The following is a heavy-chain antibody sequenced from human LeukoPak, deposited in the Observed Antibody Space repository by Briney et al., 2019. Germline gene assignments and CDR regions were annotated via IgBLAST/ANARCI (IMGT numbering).Heavy chain of an antibody. Sequence: QSGGSLRLSCAASGFTFSSHAMSWVRPAPGKGLEWVSAISGSGGSTYYADSVKGRFTISRDNSKNTLYLQMNSLRAEDTAVYYCAKVVKGDDAFDIWGQGTMVTVSS. J-gene: IGHJ3*02. D-gene: IGHD3-16*01. CDR1: GFTFSSHA. V-gene: IGHV3-23*01. CDR2: ISGSGGST. CDR3: AKVVKGDDAFDI.